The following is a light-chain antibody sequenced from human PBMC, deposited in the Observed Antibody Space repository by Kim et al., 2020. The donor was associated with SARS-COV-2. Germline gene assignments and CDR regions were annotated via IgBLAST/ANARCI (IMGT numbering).Light chain of an antibody. CDR2: GAS. V-gene: IGKV1-16*02. CDR1: QVISNY. Sequence: DIQMTQSPSSLSASVGDRVTITCRASQVISNYLAWFHQKPGKAPKSLIYGASSLQSGVPSKFSGSGSGTDFTLTISSLQPEDFATYYCQQYYSYPWTFGQGTKVDIK. CDR3: QQYYSYPWT. J-gene: IGKJ1*01.